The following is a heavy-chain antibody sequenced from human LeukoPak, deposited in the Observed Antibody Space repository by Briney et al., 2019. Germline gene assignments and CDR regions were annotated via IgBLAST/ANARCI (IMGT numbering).Heavy chain of an antibody. J-gene: IGHJ6*02. CDR2: IKDDGSVQ. Sequence: PGGSLRLSCAASGFTFSTYSMVWVRQGPGKRLEWVANIKDDGSVQFYVDSVKGRFTISRDNSKNTLYLQMNSLRAEDTAVYYCARCGRGVAYGMDVWGQGTTVTVSS. CDR3: ARCGRGVAYGMDV. CDR1: GFTFSTYS. D-gene: IGHD3-10*01. V-gene: IGHV3-7*03.